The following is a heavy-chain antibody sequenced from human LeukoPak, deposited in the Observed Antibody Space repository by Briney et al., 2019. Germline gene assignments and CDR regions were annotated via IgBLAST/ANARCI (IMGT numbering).Heavy chain of an antibody. V-gene: IGHV3-30*02. D-gene: IGHD5-18*01. J-gene: IGHJ4*02. Sequence: TGGSLRLSCAASGFTFSSYGMHWVRQAPGKGLEWVAFIRYDGSNKYYADSVKGRFTISRDNSKNTLYLQMNSLRAEDTAVYYCAKDKEIQLWFFDYWGQGTLVTVSS. CDR1: GFTFSSYG. CDR3: AKDKEIQLWFFDY. CDR2: IRYDGSNK.